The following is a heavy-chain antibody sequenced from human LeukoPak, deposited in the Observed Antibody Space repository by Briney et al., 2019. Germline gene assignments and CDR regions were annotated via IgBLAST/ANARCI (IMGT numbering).Heavy chain of an antibody. D-gene: IGHD3-9*01. CDR2: IYYSGST. V-gene: IGHV4-39*07. CDR1: GGSISSSSYY. Sequence: SETLSLTCTVSGGSISSSSYYWGWIRQPPGKGLEWIGSIYYSGSTYYNPSLKSRVTISVNTSKNQFSLKLSSVTAADTAVYYCARLVYWFDPWGQGTLSPSPQ. CDR3: ARLVYWFDP. J-gene: IGHJ5*02.